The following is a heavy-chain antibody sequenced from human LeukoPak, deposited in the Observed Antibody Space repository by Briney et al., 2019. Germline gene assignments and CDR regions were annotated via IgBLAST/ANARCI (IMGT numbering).Heavy chain of an antibody. D-gene: IGHD6-13*01. J-gene: IGHJ4*02. CDR2: IRYDGSNK. Sequence: SGGSLRLSCAASGFTFSSYGMHWARQAPGKGLEWVAFIRYDGSNKYYADSVKGRFTISRDNSKNTLYLQMNSLRAEDTAVYYCATSYSSSWTNDYWGQGTLVTVSS. CDR1: GFTFSSYG. V-gene: IGHV3-30*02. CDR3: ATSYSSSWTNDY.